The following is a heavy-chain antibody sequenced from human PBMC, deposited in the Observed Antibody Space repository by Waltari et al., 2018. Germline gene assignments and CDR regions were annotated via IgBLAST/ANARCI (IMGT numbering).Heavy chain of an antibody. CDR1: GGSFSGYY. CDR3: ARYVKWELLLRWFDP. CDR2: INHSGST. D-gene: IGHD1-26*01. J-gene: IGHJ5*02. V-gene: IGHV4-34*01. Sequence: QVQLQQWGAGLLKPSETLSLTCAVYGGSFSGYYWSWIRQPPGKGLEWIGEINHSGSTNYTPSLKSGVPISVDTAKNQFSLKLSSVTAADTSVYYCARYVKWELLLRWFDPWVQGTLVTVSS.